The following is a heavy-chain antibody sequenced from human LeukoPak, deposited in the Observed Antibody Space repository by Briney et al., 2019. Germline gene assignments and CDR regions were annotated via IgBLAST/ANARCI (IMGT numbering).Heavy chain of an antibody. V-gene: IGHV4-59*01. J-gene: IGHJ4*02. CDR3: ARADTYWYDGSGHYFDY. Sequence: SETLSLTCTVSGGSISSYYWSWIRQPPGKGLEWIGYIYYSGSTNYNPSLKSRVTISVDTSRNQFSLKLSSVTAADTAVYYCARADTYWYDGSGHYFDYWGQGTLVTVSS. CDR2: IYYSGST. D-gene: IGHD3-22*01. CDR1: GGSISSYY.